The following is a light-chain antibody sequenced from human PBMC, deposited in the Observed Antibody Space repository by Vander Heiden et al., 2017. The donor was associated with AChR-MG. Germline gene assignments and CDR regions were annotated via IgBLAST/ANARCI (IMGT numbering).Light chain of an antibody. Sequence: QAVLTQPSSLSAPPGTSASLPCNVHSGINFGTYRRYWYKQKPGSPPQYLLNYKSDTAKQQGSGGPSRFSGSKYASANAGILLISGLQSEDEADYYCVIWHSSARVFGGGTKLTVI. CDR1: SGINFGTYR. V-gene: IGLV5-45*02. J-gene: IGLJ3*02. CDR3: VIWHSSARV. CDR2: YKSDTAK.